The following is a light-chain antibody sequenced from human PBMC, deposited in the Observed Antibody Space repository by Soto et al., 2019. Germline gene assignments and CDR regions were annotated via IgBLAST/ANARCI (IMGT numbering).Light chain of an antibody. V-gene: IGKV1-5*01. CDR1: QSISSW. CDR3: QQYNSYSLT. CDR2: DAS. J-gene: IGKJ1*01. Sequence: DIQMTQSPSTLSASVGDRVTITCRASQSISSWLAWYQQKPGKAPKLLSYDASSLESGVPSRFSGSGSGTEFTLTLSSLQPDDFATYYCQQYNSYSLTFGQGTKVEIK.